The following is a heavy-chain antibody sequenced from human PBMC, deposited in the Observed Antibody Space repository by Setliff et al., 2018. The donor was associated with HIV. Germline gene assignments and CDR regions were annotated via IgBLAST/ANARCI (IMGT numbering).Heavy chain of an antibody. Sequence: SETLSLTCTASYATLSTADYYWTWIRQPPGKGLEWIGSVYHSGKTYYNPSLKSRVTMSADTSKNQISLMLRSMTAADTAVYYCAKHDFGEGSCFDPWGQGSLVTVSS. V-gene: IGHV4-39*01. CDR3: AKHDFGEGSCFDP. J-gene: IGHJ5*02. CDR1: YATLSTADYY. D-gene: IGHD3-16*01. CDR2: VYHSGKT.